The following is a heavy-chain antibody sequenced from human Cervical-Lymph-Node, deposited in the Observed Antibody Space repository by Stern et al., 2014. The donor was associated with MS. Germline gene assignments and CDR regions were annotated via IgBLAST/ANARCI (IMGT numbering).Heavy chain of an antibody. V-gene: IGHV4-39*01. CDR1: GGSITNSDYY. CDR2: IYHSGYT. J-gene: IGHJ5*02. D-gene: IGHD3-3*01. CDR3: ARRSLAGYLEWFDT. Sequence: VQLVESGPGLVKPSETLSLTCTVSGGSITNSDYYWAWLRQSPGKGLEWIGTIYHSGYTYYSPSLKGRVTMSVDTSKTHFPLRLPSVTAADTALYYCARRSLAGYLEWFDTWGQGTLVTVSS.